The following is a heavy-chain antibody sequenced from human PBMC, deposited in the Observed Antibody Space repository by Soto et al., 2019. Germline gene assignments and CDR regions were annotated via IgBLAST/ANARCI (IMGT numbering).Heavy chain of an antibody. D-gene: IGHD6-19*01. J-gene: IGHJ2*01. CDR1: GFIFSTYS. Sequence: GGSLRLSCAASGFIFSTYSMHWVRQAPGKGLEWVAVILYDGNNKYYADSVKGRFTISIDNSKNTLYLQMNSLRAEDTAVYYCARDGNRSPTLGRVSAVATLVDSYFDLWGRGTLVTVYS. CDR3: ARDGNRSPTLGRVSAVATLVDSYFDL. CDR2: ILYDGNNK. V-gene: IGHV3-30-3*01.